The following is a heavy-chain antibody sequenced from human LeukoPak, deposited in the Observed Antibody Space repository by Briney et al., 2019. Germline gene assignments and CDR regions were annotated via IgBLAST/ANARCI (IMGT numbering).Heavy chain of an antibody. CDR2: IFHSGNS. V-gene: IGHV4-38-2*02. CDR1: GYSMSSGYY. CDR3: ARDIVPHSSPKGNWFDP. D-gene: IGHD6-13*01. J-gene: IGHJ5*02. Sequence: SETLSLTCTVSGYSMSSGYYWGWIRQPPGKGLQWIGSIFHSGNSYYNPSLKSRVTISVDTSKNQFSLKLSSVTAADTAVYYCARDIVPHSSPKGNWFDPWGQGTLVTVSS.